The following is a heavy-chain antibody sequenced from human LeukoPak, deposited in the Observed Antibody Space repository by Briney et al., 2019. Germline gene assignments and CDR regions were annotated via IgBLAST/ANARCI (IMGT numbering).Heavy chain of an antibody. CDR1: GYTFTSYY. D-gene: IGHD6-13*01. CDR3: ARDLDRGGIAAAGTD. V-gene: IGHV1-46*01. Sequence: GASVKVSCKASGYTFTSYYMHWVRQAPGQGLEWMGIINPSGGSTSYAQKFQGRVTMTRDTSTSTVYMELSSLRSEDTAVYYCARDLDRGGIAAAGTDWGQGTLVTVSS. J-gene: IGHJ4*02. CDR2: INPSGGST.